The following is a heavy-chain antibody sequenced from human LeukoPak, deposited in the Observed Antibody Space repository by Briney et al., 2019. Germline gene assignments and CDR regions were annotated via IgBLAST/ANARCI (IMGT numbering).Heavy chain of an antibody. CDR2: IKSNVDGGTT. CDR1: GLTFSNAY. V-gene: IGHV3-15*01. Sequence: GGSLRLSCAASGLTFSNAYMTWVRQAPGKGLEWVGRIKSNVDGGTTDYAAPVKGRFTISRDHSQNTLYLQMNSLQTEDTAMYSCTTGGPHYDCNPLDFSGQGLLVTVSS. D-gene: IGHD4-23*01. CDR3: TTGGPHYDCNPLDF. J-gene: IGHJ4*02.